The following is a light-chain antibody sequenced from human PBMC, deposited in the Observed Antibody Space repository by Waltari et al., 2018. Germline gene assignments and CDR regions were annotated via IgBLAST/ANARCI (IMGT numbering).Light chain of an antibody. J-gene: IGKJ2*01. CDR3: AQTTQFPHT. Sequence: EIVMTQTPLSLSVTPGEPASIFCRSGQSLVSSDDGYTYLDWFLQRPGQPPRLLIYQISHRVSGVPDRFSASGGGTEFTLKISRVEAEDVGLYYCAQTTQFPHTFGQGTKLQIK. V-gene: IGKV2-24*01. CDR2: QIS. CDR1: QSLVSSDDGYTY.